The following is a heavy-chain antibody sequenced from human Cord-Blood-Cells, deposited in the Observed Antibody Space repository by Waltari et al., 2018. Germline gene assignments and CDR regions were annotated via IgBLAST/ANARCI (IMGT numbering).Heavy chain of an antibody. CDR3: ARVAYYYDSSGYYCAY. J-gene: IGHJ4*02. CDR1: GGTFSSYA. CDR2: IVPICGTA. Sequence: QVQLVQSGDEVKKPGSSVKVSCKASGGTFSSYAISWVRQAPGQGLEWMGGIVPICGTANNEKKFQGRATITDDESTRTAYMELSSLRSEETAVYYCARVAYYYDSSGYYCAYWGQGTLVTVSS. D-gene: IGHD3-22*01. V-gene: IGHV1-69*01.